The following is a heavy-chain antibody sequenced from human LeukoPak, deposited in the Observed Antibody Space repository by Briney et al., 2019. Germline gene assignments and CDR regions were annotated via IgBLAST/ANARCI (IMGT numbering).Heavy chain of an antibody. V-gene: IGHV4-59*01. CDR2: IYYSGST. CDR3: ARETSLAGFASGLGFNY. CDR1: GGSISSYY. J-gene: IGHJ4*02. Sequence: SETLSLTCTVSGGSISSYYWSWIRQPPGKGLEWIGYIYYSGSTHYNPSLKSRVTISVDTSKNQFSLKLSSVTAADTATYYCARETSLAGFASGLGFNYWGQGILVTVSS. D-gene: IGHD6-19*01.